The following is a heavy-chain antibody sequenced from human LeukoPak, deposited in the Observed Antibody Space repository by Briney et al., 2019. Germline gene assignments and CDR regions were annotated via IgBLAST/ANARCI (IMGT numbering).Heavy chain of an antibody. CDR2: MNPNSGNT. CDR1: GYTFTSYD. Sequence: ASVKVSCKASGYTFTSYDIIWVRQATGQGLEWMGWMNPNSGNTGYAQKSQGRVTMTRNHSISPAYMELSSLRSEDTAVYDCARGRKLWFGEFRIDYWGQGTLVTVSS. V-gene: IGHV1-8*01. J-gene: IGHJ4*02. D-gene: IGHD3-10*01. CDR3: ARGRKLWFGEFRIDY.